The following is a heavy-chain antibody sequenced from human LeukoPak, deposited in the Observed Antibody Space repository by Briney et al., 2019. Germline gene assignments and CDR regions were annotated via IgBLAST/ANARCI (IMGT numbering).Heavy chain of an antibody. J-gene: IGHJ4*02. CDR3: ARTLLVPGYYFDY. CDR2: IYSGGST. V-gene: IGHV3-66*02. CDR1: GFTVSSNY. Sequence: AGGSLRLSCAASGFTVSSNYMSWVRQAPGKGLEWVSVIYSGGSTYYADSVKGRFTISRDNSKHTLYLPMNSLRAEDTAVYYCARTLLVPGYYFDYWGQGTLVTVSS. D-gene: IGHD6-6*01.